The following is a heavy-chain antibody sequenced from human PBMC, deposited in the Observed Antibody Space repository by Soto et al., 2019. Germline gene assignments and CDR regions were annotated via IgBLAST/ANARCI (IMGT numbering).Heavy chain of an antibody. CDR3: AREIYYGDYYYYYMDV. CDR1: GFTFSSYA. Sequence: EVQLVESGGGLVQPGGSLRLSCAASGFTFSSYAMHWVRQAPGKGLEYVSAISSNGGSTYYANSVKGRFTISRDNSKNKLYLQMGSLRAEDMAVYYCAREIYYGDYYYYYMDVWGKGTTVTVSS. D-gene: IGHD4-17*01. V-gene: IGHV3-64*01. CDR2: ISSNGGST. J-gene: IGHJ6*03.